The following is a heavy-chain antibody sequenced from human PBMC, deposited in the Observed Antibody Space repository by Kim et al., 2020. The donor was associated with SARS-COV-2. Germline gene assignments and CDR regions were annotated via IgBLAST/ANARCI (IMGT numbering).Heavy chain of an antibody. CDR1: GGSISSYY. D-gene: IGHD6-13*01. Sequence: SETLSLTCTVSGGSISSYYWSWIRQPPGKGLEWIGYIYYSGSTNYNPSLKSRVTISVDTSKNQFSLKLSSVTAADTAVYYCAREKEQGWFDPWGQGTLVTVSS. CDR3: AREKEQGWFDP. J-gene: IGHJ5*02. V-gene: IGHV4-59*13. CDR2: IYYSGST.